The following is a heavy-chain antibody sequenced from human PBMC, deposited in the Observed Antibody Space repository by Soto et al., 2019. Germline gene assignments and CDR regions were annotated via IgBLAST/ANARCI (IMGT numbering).Heavy chain of an antibody. D-gene: IGHD3-10*01. Sequence: QAQLQTSGPGLVKPSETLSLTCTVSSVSINSFTNHYCSWIRQPPGKGLEWVGYISKSGFTRYNPSLSSRATLSVDTSKNQFSLKLSSVTAADTPLYFCATQGFGKLHGLVDVWGQGTTVTVSS. J-gene: IGHJ6*02. V-gene: IGHV4-59*08. CDR1: SVSINSFTNHY. CDR2: ISKSGFT. CDR3: ATQGFGKLHGLVDV.